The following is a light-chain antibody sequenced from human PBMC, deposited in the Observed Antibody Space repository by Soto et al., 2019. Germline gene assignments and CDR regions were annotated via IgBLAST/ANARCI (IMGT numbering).Light chain of an antibody. V-gene: IGLV4-69*01. CDR2: VDSDGSH. J-gene: IGLJ2*01. Sequence: QLVLTQSPSASASPGASVKLTCTLSSGHASYAIAWHQQQPEKGPRYLMKVDSDGSHNKGDGIPDRFSGSSSGAERYLTISSLQSEDEADYYCQTWGTGIVVFGGGTQLTVL. CDR3: QTWGTGIVV. CDR1: SGHASYA.